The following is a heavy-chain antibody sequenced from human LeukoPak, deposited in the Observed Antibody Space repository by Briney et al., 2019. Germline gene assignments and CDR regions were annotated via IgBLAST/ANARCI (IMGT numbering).Heavy chain of an antibody. J-gene: IGHJ4*02. CDR3: ARGQKYRSGYTVTELGSGYFDY. CDR2: INHSGST. D-gene: IGHD3-22*01. Sequence: GSLRLSCAASGFTFSNYWSWIRQPPGKGLEWIGEINHSGSTNYNPSLKSRVTISVDTSKNQFSLTLSSVTAADTAVYYCARGQKYRSGYTVTELGSGYFDYWGQGTLVTVSS. CDR1: GFTFSNY. V-gene: IGHV4-34*01.